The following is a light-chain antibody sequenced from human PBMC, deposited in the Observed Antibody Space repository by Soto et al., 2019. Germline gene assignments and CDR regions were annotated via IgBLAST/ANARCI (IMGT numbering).Light chain of an antibody. J-gene: IGKJ4*01. CDR3: QQATIFPLT. CDR2: GAS. V-gene: IGKV1-12*01. Sequence: DIQMTQSPSSVSASVGDRVIITCRASQAFSNLLAWYQQKPGKAPKLLIYGASTLQGGVPSRFSGSESGTDFTLTISSLQPEYSATYYCQQATIFPLTFGGGTEVEIK. CDR1: QAFSNL.